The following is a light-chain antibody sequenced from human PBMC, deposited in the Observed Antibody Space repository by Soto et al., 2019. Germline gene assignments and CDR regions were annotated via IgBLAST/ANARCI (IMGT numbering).Light chain of an antibody. J-gene: IGLJ3*02. CDR2: RNN. V-gene: IGLV1-47*01. CDR1: SSNIGTNY. Sequence: QSVLTQPPSASGTPGQRVTISCSGSSSNIGTNYVYWYRQFPGTAPKLLIYRNNLRPSGVPDQFSASKSGTSASLDISGLRSEDEADYYCAAWDDSLSGVFGGGTKVTVL. CDR3: AAWDDSLSGV.